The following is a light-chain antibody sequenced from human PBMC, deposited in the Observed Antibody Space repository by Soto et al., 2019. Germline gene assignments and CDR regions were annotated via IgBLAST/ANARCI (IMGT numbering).Light chain of an antibody. CDR1: QSISSY. V-gene: IGKV1-39*01. Sequence: DIKMTQSPSSLSASVGERVTITCRASQSISSYLNWYQQKPGKAPKLLIYAASSLQSGVPSRFSGSGSGTEFTLTISSLQPDDVAIYYCQQYNDYSWTFGQGTKVDIK. CDR2: AAS. CDR3: QQYNDYSWT. J-gene: IGKJ1*01.